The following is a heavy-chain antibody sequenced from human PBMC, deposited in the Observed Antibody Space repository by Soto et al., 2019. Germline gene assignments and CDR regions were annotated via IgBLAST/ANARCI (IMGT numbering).Heavy chain of an antibody. D-gene: IGHD3-16*02. J-gene: IGHJ6*02. CDR1: GGTFYNFI. V-gene: IGHV1-69*01. CDR3: ERNGTYRSTLSQYSGMDV. CDR2: IVPMLGTP. Sequence: QVQLVQSGAEVKEPGSSVRVSCKASGGTFYNFIMNWVRQTPGRGREWMGGIVPMLGTPTYAEKFKGRVTISATGSTSTMYMEVTSLRSEDTAIYYCERNGTYRSTLSQYSGMDVWGHGTTVTVSS.